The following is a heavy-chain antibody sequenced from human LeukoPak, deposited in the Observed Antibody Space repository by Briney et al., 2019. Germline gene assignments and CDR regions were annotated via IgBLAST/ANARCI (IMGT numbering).Heavy chain of an antibody. CDR2: IYSGGST. V-gene: IGHV3-53*01. Sequence: PGGSLRLSCAASGFTVSSNYMSWVRQAPGKGLEWVSVIYSGGSTYYADSVKGRFTISRDNSKNTLYLQMNSLRAEDTAVYYCARDLAVTSLGYWGLGTLVTVSS. D-gene: IGHD4-17*01. CDR1: GFTVSSNY. CDR3: ARDLAVTSLGY. J-gene: IGHJ4*02.